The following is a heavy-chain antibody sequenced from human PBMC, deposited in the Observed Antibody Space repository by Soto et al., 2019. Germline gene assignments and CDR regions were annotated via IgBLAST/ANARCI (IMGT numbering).Heavy chain of an antibody. CDR2: ISSSSSYI. CDR1: GFTFSSYS. J-gene: IGHJ6*02. D-gene: IGHD3-10*02. V-gene: IGHV3-21*01. CDR3: ARDLRGVTYYYVGAPGYYYGMDV. Sequence: GGSLRLSCSASGFTFSSYSMNWVRQAPGKGLEWVSSISSSSSYIYYADSVKGRFTISRDNAKNSLYLQMNSLRAEDTAVYYCARDLRGVTYYYVGAPGYYYGMDVWGQGTTVTVSS.